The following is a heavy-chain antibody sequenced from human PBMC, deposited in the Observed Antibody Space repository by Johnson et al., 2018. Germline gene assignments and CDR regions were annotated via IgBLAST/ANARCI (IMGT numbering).Heavy chain of an antibody. CDR3: AKDQKIYSGTYDAFDI. Sequence: VQLVQSGAEVKKPGSSVKVSCKASGDTFSTYAMSWVRQAPGKGLEWVSAISCSGTSAYYADSVKGRFTISRDNSKNTLFLQMNSLRAEDTAVYYCAKDQKIYSGTYDAFDIWGQGTMVTVSS. CDR1: GDTFSTYA. J-gene: IGHJ3*02. D-gene: IGHD1-26*01. V-gene: IGHV3-23*04. CDR2: ISCSGTSA.